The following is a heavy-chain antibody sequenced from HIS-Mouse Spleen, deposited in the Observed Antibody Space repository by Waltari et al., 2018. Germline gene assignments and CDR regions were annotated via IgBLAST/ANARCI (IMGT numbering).Heavy chain of an antibody. V-gene: IGHV4-39*07. Sequence: QLQLQESGPGLVKPSETLSLTCPVSGGSISSSSYSWGWLRRPPGKGLEWIGSIYYSGSTYYNPSLKSRVTISVDTSKNQFSLKLSSVTAADTAVYYCAREIPYSSSWYDWYFDLWGRGTLVTVSS. D-gene: IGHD6-13*01. CDR2: IYYSGST. CDR1: GGSISSSSYS. J-gene: IGHJ2*01. CDR3: AREIPYSSSWYDWYFDL.